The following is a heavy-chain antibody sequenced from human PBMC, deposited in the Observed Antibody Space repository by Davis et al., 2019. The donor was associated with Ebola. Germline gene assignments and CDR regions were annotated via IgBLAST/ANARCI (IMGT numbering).Heavy chain of an antibody. D-gene: IGHD6-19*01. CDR1: GFTFSSYA. CDR3: ARGVAVGGFYFDY. Sequence: GESLKISCAASGFTFSSYAMHWVRQAPAKGLERVAVISYDGSNKYYADSVKGRFTISRDNSKNTLYLQMNSLRAEDTAVYYCARGVAVGGFYFDYWGQGTLVTVSS. V-gene: IGHV3-30*04. CDR2: ISYDGSNK. J-gene: IGHJ4*02.